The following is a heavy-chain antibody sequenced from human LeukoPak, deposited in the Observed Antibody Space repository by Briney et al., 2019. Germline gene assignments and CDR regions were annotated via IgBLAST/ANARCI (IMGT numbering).Heavy chain of an antibody. CDR2: IYHSGST. V-gene: IGHV4-30-2*01. J-gene: IGHJ4*02. D-gene: IGHD3-22*01. Sequence: SQTLSLTCTVSGGSIGSGGYYWSWIRQPPGKGLEWIGYIYHSGSTYYNPSLKSRVTISVDRSKNQFSLKLSSVTAADTAVYYCAREGGVVVIDYWGQGTLATVSS. CDR1: GGSIGSGGYY. CDR3: AREGGVVVIDY.